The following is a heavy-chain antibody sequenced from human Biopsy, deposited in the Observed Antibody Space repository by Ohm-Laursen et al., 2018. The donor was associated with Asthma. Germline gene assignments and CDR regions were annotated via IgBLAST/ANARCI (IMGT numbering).Heavy chain of an antibody. CDR3: AKRRGYSGHDNDY. J-gene: IGHJ4*02. D-gene: IGHD5-12*01. Sequence: SLRLSCSASGFTFSSYGMDWVRQAPGKGLEWVALMSYDGSMKDYADSVRGRFTISRDNSKNTLYLRMNSLRTEDTAVYYCAKRRGYSGHDNDYWGQGTLVIVSS. V-gene: IGHV3-30*18. CDR1: GFTFSSYG. CDR2: MSYDGSMK.